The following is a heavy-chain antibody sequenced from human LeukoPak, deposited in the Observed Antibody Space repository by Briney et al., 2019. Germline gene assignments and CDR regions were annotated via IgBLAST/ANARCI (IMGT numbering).Heavy chain of an antibody. CDR1: GGSISSSSYY. D-gene: IGHD3-10*01. V-gene: IGHV4-39*07. CDR2: IYYSGST. CDR3: ARRPPTMVRGVIWFDP. J-gene: IGHJ5*02. Sequence: SETLSLTCTVSGGSISSSSYYWGWIRQPPGKGLEWIGSIYYSGSTNYNPSLKSRVTISVDTSKNQFSLKLSSVTAADTAVYYCARRPPTMVRGVIWFDPWGQGTLVTVSS.